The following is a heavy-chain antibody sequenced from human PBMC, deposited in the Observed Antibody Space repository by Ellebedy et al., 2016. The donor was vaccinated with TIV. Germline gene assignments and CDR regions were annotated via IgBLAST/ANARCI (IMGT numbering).Heavy chain of an antibody. CDR2: LPYNGKEE. Sequence: PGGSLRLSCAASGFTFSSYVMHWVRQAPGKGLEWVAGLPYNGKEEYYRDSVKGRFSVSRDNSKRTLYLQMNSLRTEDSATYFCARDLEPEASILTEYWGHGTLVTVS. CDR3: ARDLEPEASILTEY. V-gene: IGHV3-30*03. CDR1: GFTFSSYV. J-gene: IGHJ4*01. D-gene: IGHD1-1*01.